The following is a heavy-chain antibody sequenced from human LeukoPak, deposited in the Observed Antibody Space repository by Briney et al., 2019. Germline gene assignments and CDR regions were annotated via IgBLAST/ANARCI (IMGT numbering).Heavy chain of an antibody. CDR1: GYSFTSYW. V-gene: IGHV5-51*01. CDR3: ARQKKYSTSWYLDY. D-gene: IGHD6-13*01. CDR2: IYPGDSDT. J-gene: IGHJ4*02. Sequence: GESLKISCKGSGYSFTSYWIGWVRQMPGKGLEWMGVIYPGDSDTRYSPSFQGQVTISDDKSISTAYLQWSSLRASDTAMYYCARQKKYSTSWYLDYWGQGTLVTVSS.